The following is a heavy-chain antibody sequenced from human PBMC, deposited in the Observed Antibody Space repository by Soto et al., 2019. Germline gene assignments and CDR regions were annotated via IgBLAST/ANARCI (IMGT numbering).Heavy chain of an antibody. V-gene: IGHV4-39*01. Sequence: SETLSLTCTVSGGSISSSSYYWGWIRQPPGKGLEWIGSIYYSGSTYYNPSLKSRVTISVDTSKNQFSLKLSSVTAADTAVYYCAAQVVTPFMVDYWGQRTLVTVSS. CDR1: GGSISSSSYY. D-gene: IGHD2-21*02. CDR3: AAQVVTPFMVDY. CDR2: IYYSGST. J-gene: IGHJ4*02.